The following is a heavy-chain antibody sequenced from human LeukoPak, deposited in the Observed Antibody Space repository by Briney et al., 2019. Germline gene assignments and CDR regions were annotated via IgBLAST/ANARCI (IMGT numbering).Heavy chain of an antibody. J-gene: IGHJ5*02. D-gene: IGHD3-22*01. Sequence: QVQLQESGPGLVKPSQTLSLTCTVSGASISSGSYYWSWIRQPAGKGLEWIGRIYSSENTNYNPSLKSRVTISVDTSKNQFSLELNSVTAADTAVYYCARSLITPTNWFDPWGQGTLVTVSS. V-gene: IGHV4-61*02. CDR3: ARSLITPTNWFDP. CDR2: IYSSENT. CDR1: GASISSGSYY.